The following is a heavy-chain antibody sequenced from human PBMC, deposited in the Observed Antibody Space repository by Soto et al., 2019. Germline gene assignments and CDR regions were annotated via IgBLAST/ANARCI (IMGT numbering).Heavy chain of an antibody. D-gene: IGHD6-25*01. V-gene: IGHV1-58*01. CDR2: XXVGSXNX. CDR1: GFTFTSSA. J-gene: IGHJ4*02. Sequence: GASVKVSCKASGFTFTSSAVQLVRQARGQRLEGIXXXXVGSXNXXXXXXFQERVTITRDMSTSTAYMELSSLRSEDTAVYYCAAVEISAGRAYCWGQGTLVTVSS. CDR3: AAVEISAGRAYC.